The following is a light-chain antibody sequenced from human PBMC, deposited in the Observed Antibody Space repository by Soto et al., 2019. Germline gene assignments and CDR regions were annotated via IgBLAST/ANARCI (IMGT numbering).Light chain of an antibody. CDR2: ASF. Sequence: DIQMTQSPSSLSASVGDRVTITCRASQSISTYLNWYQQQPGKAPKLLIYASFTLQSGVPSRFSGRGSGTDFSLTISSLQPEDSATYYCQQSYSTPRLTFGGGTKVEIK. CDR1: QSISTY. J-gene: IGKJ4*01. V-gene: IGKV1-39*01. CDR3: QQSYSTPRLT.